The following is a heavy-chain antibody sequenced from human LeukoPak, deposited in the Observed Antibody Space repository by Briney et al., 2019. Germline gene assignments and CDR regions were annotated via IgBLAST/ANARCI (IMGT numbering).Heavy chain of an antibody. CDR1: GGAISYYY. CDR3: ARVTGYVIEDYFDY. V-gene: IGHV4-59*01. Sequence: SETLSLTCTVSGGAISYYYWNWIRQPPGKGLEWIGYIYYSGSTNYNPSLKSRVTISVDTSKNQFSLKLSSVTAADTAVYYCARVTGYVIEDYFDYWGQGTLVTVSS. J-gene: IGHJ4*02. CDR2: IYYSGST. D-gene: IGHD3-22*01.